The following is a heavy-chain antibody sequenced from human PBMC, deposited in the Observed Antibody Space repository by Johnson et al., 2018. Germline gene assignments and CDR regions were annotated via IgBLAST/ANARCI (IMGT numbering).Heavy chain of an antibody. CDR3: AKEGGGRGGLVHDYYMDV. Sequence: QVQLVESGGGVVQPGGSLRLSCAASGFTFSSYGVHWVRQAPGKGLEWVAVISYDGSNKYYVDSVKGRFTISRDNSKNTLDLQMTSRRAEDTAGYYWAKEGGGRGGLVHDYYMDVWGKGTTVTVSS. D-gene: IGHD2-8*02. J-gene: IGHJ6*03. CDR1: GFTFSSYG. V-gene: IGHV3-30*18. CDR2: ISYDGSNK.